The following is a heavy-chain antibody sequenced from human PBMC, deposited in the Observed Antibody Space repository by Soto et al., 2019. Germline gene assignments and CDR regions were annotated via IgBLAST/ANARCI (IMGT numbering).Heavy chain of an antibody. CDR1: GGTFSNDI. V-gene: IGHV1-69*08. J-gene: IGHJ4*02. CDR2: IIPLLDKT. D-gene: IGHD5-12*01. Sequence: QVQLVQSGAEVKKPGSSVKVSCKTSGGTFSNDIITWVRQAPGQGLEWMGRIIPLLDKTNYAQKFQGRVTITADKSTGTAYMELNSLRSEDTAVYYCVRDSPIGITFSGYDGIDYWGQGTLVTVSS. CDR3: VRDSPIGITFSGYDGIDY.